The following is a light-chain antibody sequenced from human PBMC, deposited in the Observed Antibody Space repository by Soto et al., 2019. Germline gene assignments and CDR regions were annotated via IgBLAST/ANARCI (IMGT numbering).Light chain of an antibody. CDR1: QGISNY. CDR2: NES. Sequence: DIQMTQSPSSLSASVGDRVTITCRASQGISNYLAWYQQKPGKVPKFLIYNESTLQSGVPSRLSGSGSGTDFTLTISSLQPEDVATYYCQKYNPAPWTFGQGTKVEIK. V-gene: IGKV1-27*01. CDR3: QKYNPAPWT. J-gene: IGKJ1*01.